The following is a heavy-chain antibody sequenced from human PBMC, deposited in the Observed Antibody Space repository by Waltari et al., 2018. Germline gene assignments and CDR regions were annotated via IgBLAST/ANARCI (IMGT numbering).Heavy chain of an antibody. Sequence: QVQLVESGGGLDKPGGSLRLSCAASGFTFSDYYMSWIRQAPGKGLEWVSFITGSGDYTNYADSVKGRFTISRDNAKNSLYLQMSSLRAEDTAIYYCARETSGPDYWGQGTLVTVSS. CDR2: ITGSGDYT. D-gene: IGHD5-12*01. V-gene: IGHV3-11*06. CDR3: ARETSGPDY. J-gene: IGHJ4*02. CDR1: GFTFSDYY.